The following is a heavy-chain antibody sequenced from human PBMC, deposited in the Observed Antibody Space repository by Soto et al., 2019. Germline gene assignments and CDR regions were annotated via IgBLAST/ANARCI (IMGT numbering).Heavy chain of an antibody. V-gene: IGHV4-30-4*01. D-gene: IGHD2-15*01. CDR1: GGSISSADYY. Sequence: GQLQGSGPGLVKSSQTLSLTCTVSGGSISSADYYWSWIRQPPGKDLEWIGYIFYTGSTYYNPSIKRLVSITVDTSKHHCSLMPSSATAPETAVYYCAIGRSYGGSSDAFALWGQATTVSASS. J-gene: IGHJ3*01. CDR2: IFYTGST. CDR3: AIGRSYGGSSDAFAL.